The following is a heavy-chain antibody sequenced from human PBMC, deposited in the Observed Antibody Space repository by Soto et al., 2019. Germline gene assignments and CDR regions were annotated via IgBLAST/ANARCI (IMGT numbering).Heavy chain of an antibody. J-gene: IGHJ6*02. CDR3: ATRLRVGATTHYYYYGMDV. Sequence: PGESLKISCKGSGYSFTSYWISWVREMPGKGLEWVGRIDPSDSYTNYSPSFQGHVTISADKSISTAYLQWSSLKASDTAMYYCATRLRVGATTHYYYYGMDVWGQGTTVTVSS. CDR2: IDPSDSYT. D-gene: IGHD1-26*01. V-gene: IGHV5-10-1*01. CDR1: GYSFTSYW.